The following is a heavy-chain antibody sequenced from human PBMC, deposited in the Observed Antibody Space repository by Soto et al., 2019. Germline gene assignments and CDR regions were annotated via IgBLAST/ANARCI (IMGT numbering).Heavy chain of an antibody. CDR1: GYTFTNYA. CDR2: INAGNGNT. CDR3: ARGETQCDNTRCYWYYGMDV. Sequence: EASVKVSCKASGYTFTNYALHWVRQAPGQGLEWMGWINAGNGNTKYSRKFRGRVTMNRDTSARLDYMELSRLTSEDTAVYYCARGETQCDNTRCYWYYGMDVWGQGTTVTVSS. D-gene: IGHD1-20*01. J-gene: IGHJ6*02. V-gene: IGHV1-3*01.